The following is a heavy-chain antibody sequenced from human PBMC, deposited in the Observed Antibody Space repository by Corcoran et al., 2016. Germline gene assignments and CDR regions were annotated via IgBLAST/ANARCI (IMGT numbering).Heavy chain of an antibody. J-gene: IGHJ4*02. CDR2: VEYSGTT. Sequence: QLQLQESGPGLVKPSETLSLTCTVSGGSISSSTYYWGWIRQPPGKGLEWIGNVEYSGTTYYSPSLKSRVTISVDTSKHQFSLKLSSVTASDTAVYYCAMVYGSSGWCVVVCDHWGQGSLVTVSS. CDR3: AMVYGSSGWCVVVCDH. V-gene: IGHV4-39*07. CDR1: GGSISSSTYY. D-gene: IGHD6-19*01.